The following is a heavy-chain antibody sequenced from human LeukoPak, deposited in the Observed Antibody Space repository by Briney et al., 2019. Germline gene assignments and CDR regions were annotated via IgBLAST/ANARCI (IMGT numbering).Heavy chain of an antibody. D-gene: IGHD3-9*01. CDR1: GFTFSSDA. Sequence: PGGSLRLSCAASGFTFSSDAMSWVRQAPGKGLEWVSAISGSGGSTYYADSVKGRFTISRDNSKNTLYLQMNSLRAEDTAVYYCAKVSRYFDWSNWFDPWGQGTLVTVSS. J-gene: IGHJ5*02. CDR2: ISGSGGST. V-gene: IGHV3-23*01. CDR3: AKVSRYFDWSNWFDP.